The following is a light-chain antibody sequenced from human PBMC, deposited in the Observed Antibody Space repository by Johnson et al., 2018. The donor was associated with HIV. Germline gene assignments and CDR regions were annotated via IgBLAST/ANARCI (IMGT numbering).Light chain of an antibody. CDR2: DNN. CDR1: SSNIGKSY. CDR3: GTWDSSLSANV. V-gene: IGLV1-51*01. J-gene: IGLJ1*01. Sequence: QPPSVSAAPGQKVIISCSGSSSNIGKSYVSWYQQLPGTAPKLLIYDNNRRPSGTPDRFSGSKSGTSATLAITGLQPGDEADYYCGTWDSSLSANVFGTGTRVTVL.